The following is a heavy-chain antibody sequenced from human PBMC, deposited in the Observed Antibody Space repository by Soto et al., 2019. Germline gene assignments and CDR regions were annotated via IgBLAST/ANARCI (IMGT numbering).Heavy chain of an antibody. CDR2: IYYSGMT. Sequence: SETLSLTCSVSGGSIISSSHYWAWIRQPPGQGLEWIGSIYYSGMTYYSPSLKSRVTISVDTSINQFSLKVNSVTATDTAVYYCARHARGRTSETIASRDPCGQGQMVTVYS. CDR1: GGSIISSSHY. V-gene: IGHV4-39*01. J-gene: IGHJ5*02. CDR3: ARHARGRTSETIASRDP. D-gene: IGHD2-21*01.